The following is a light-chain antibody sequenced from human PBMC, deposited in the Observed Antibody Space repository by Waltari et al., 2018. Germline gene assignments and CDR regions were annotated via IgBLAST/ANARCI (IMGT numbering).Light chain of an antibody. CDR3: QQRSNWPPALT. J-gene: IGKJ4*01. V-gene: IGKV3-11*01. CDR2: DAS. CDR1: QSVSSY. Sequence: EIVLTQSPVTLSLSPGERATISCRASQSVSSYLTWYQQKPGNAPRLLIYDASNRATGIPARFRGSWSVTDFTLSISSLEPEDFAVYYCQQRSNWPPALTFGGGTKVEVK.